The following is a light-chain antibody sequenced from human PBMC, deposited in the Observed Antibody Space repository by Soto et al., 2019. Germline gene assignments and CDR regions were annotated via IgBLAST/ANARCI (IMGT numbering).Light chain of an antibody. J-gene: IGLJ1*01. V-gene: IGLV2-14*03. CDR2: EVN. Sequence: QSVLTQPASVSGSPGQSITISCTGTSSDVGAYDYVSWYQQHPDKATKLMIYEVNNRPSGVSNRFSGSKSVNTATLTFSGLQADDEADYYCSSYTSSSTRVFGTGTKVTVL. CDR1: SSDVGAYDY. CDR3: SSYTSSSTRV.